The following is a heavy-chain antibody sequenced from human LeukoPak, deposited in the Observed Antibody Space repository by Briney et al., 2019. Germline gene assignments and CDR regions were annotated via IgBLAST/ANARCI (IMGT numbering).Heavy chain of an antibody. CDR3: ARVPETYYYDSSFDY. J-gene: IGHJ4*02. Sequence: ASVKVSCKASGYTFTSYGISWVRQAPGQGLGRMGWISAYNGNTNYAQKLQGRVTMTTDTSTSTAYMELRSLRSDDTAVYYCARVPETYYYDSSFDYWGQGTLVTVSS. D-gene: IGHD3-22*01. CDR1: GYTFTSYG. V-gene: IGHV1-18*01. CDR2: ISAYNGNT.